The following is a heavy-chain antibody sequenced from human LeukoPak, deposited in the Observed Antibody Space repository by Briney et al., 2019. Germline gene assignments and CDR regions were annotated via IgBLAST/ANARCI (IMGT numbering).Heavy chain of an antibody. V-gene: IGHV3-30-3*01. CDR1: GFTFSNYA. CDR2: ISHDGSNE. CDR3: ARDLSGSYIFDY. Sequence: PGRSLRLSCAVSGFTFSNYAMHWVRQAPGKGLEWAAAISHDGSNEYYAESVKGRITVSRDTSENTLYLQMNSLRAEDTAVYYCARDLSGSYIFDYWGQGTLVTVSS. J-gene: IGHJ4*02. D-gene: IGHD1-26*01.